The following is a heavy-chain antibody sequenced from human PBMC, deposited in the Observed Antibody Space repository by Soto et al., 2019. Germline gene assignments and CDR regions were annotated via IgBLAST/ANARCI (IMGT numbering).Heavy chain of an antibody. CDR3: AKGPFVRWLQSWFDP. CDR1: GFTFDDYA. Sequence: EVQLVESGVGLVQPGRSLRLYCAASGFTFDDYAMHWVRQAPGKGLEWVSGVSWNRGSIGYADSVKGRFTISRDNAKKSLYLQMNSLRAEDTALYYCAKGPFVRWLQSWFDPWGQGTLVTVSS. D-gene: IGHD6-19*01. J-gene: IGHJ5*02. V-gene: IGHV3-9*01. CDR2: VSWNRGSI.